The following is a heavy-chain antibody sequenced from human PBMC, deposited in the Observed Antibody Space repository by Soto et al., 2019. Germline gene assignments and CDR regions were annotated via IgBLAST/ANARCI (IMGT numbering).Heavy chain of an antibody. Sequence: GGSLRLSCAASGFTFSSYDMHWVRQATGKGLEWVSAIGTAGDTYYPGSVKGRFTISRENAKNSLYLQMNSLRAGDTAVYYCARGPAYIAPPFMRYMDVWGKGTTVTVSS. CDR1: GFTFSSYD. J-gene: IGHJ6*03. CDR3: ARGPAYIAPPFMRYMDV. CDR2: IGTAGDT. V-gene: IGHV3-13*01. D-gene: IGHD3-16*01.